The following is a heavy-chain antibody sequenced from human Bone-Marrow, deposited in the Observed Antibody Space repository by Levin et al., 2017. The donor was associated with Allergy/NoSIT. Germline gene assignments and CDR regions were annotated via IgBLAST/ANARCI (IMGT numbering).Heavy chain of an antibody. CDR2: ISGSGGST. J-gene: IGHJ6*02. D-gene: IGHD3-16*02. V-gene: IGHV3-23*01. CDR3: AKVRVIPTYYYGMDV. Sequence: SGGSLRLSCAASGFTFSSYAMSWVRQAPGKGLEWVSAISGSGGSTYYADSVKGRFTISRDNSKNTLYLQMNSLRAEDTAVYYCAKVRVIPTYYYGMDVWGQGTTVTVSS. CDR1: GFTFSSYA.